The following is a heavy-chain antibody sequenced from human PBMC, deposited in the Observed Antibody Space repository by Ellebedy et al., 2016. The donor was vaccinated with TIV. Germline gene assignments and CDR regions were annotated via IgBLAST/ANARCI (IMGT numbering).Heavy chain of an antibody. CDR2: ISYDGSNK. V-gene: IGHV3-30*18. D-gene: IGHD5-18*01. Sequence: GGSLRLSCAASGFTFSSYGMHWVRQAPGKGLEWVAVISYDGSNKYYADSVKGRFTISRDNSKNTLYLQMNSLRAEDTAVYYCAKAGTAMVFYYFDYWGQGTLVTVSS. J-gene: IGHJ4*02. CDR1: GFTFSSYG. CDR3: AKAGTAMVFYYFDY.